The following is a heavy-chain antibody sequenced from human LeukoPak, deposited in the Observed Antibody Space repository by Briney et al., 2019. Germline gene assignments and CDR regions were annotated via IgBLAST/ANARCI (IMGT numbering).Heavy chain of an antibody. D-gene: IGHD6-6*01. Sequence: PGRSLRLSCAASGFTFDDYAMHWVRQAPGKGLEWVSGISWNSGSIGYADSVKGRFTISRDNAKNSLYLQMNSLRGEDMALYYCAKGLVGSSIADFFDYWSQGILVTVSS. CDR1: GFTFDDYA. V-gene: IGHV3-9*03. J-gene: IGHJ4*02. CDR2: ISWNSGSI. CDR3: AKGLVGSSIADFFDY.